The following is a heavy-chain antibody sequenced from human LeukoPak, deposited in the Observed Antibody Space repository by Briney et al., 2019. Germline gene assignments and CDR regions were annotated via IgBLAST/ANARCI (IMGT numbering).Heavy chain of an antibody. CDR2: ISSSGMTK. CDR1: GFPFSSYE. J-gene: IGHJ4*02. Sequence: GGSLRLSCAASGFPFSSYEMNCVRQAPGEGLEWVSYISSSGMTKYYAVSVKGRFTVSRDNAKNSLYLQLNSLRAEDTAVYYCARDGRSRGLSHVNFDYWGQGILVTVSS. V-gene: IGHV3-48*03. CDR3: ARDGRSRGLSHVNFDY. D-gene: IGHD3-16*02.